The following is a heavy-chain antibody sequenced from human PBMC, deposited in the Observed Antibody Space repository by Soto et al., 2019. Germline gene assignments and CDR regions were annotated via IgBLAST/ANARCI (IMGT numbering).Heavy chain of an antibody. CDR1: GGSISSYY. J-gene: IGHJ4*02. D-gene: IGHD6-19*01. Sequence: SETLSLTCTVSGGSISSYYWSWIRQPPGKGLEWIGYIYYSGSTNYNPSLKSRVTISVDTSKNQFSLKLSSVTAADTAVYYCAREVVAGTHFDYWGQGTLVTSPQ. CDR3: AREVVAGTHFDY. V-gene: IGHV4-59*01. CDR2: IYYSGST.